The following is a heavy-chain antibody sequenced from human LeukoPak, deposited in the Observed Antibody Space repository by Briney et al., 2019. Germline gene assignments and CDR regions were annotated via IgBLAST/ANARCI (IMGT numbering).Heavy chain of an antibody. J-gene: IGHJ4*02. CDR3: ARESGRGPAAPEQYPYYFDY. V-gene: IGHV1-24*01. CDR1: GYTLTELS. D-gene: IGHD2-2*01. CDR2: FDPEDGET. Sequence: GASVKVSCKVSGYTLTELSMHWVRQAPGKGLEWMGGFDPEDGETNYAQKFQGRVTITTDESTSTAYMELSSLRSEDTAVYYCARESGRGPAAPEQYPYYFDYWGQGTLVTVSS.